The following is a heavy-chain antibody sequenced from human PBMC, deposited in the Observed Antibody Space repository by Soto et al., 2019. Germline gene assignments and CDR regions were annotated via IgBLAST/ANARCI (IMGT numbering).Heavy chain of an antibody. CDR2: IYYSGST. Sequence: TLSLTCTVSGGSISSGGYYWSWSRQHPGKGLEWIGYIYYSGSTYYNPSLKSRVTISVDTSKNQFSLKLSSVTAADTAVYYCARDRTQYYDILTGYYRRGYYYGMDVWGQGTTVTVSS. V-gene: IGHV4-31*03. CDR1: GGSISSGGYY. D-gene: IGHD3-9*01. CDR3: ARDRTQYYDILTGYYRRGYYYGMDV. J-gene: IGHJ6*02.